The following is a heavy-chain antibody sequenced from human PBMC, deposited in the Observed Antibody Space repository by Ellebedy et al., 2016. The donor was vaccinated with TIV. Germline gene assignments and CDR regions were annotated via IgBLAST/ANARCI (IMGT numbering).Heavy chain of an antibody. Sequence: MPSETLSLTCTVSGGSISSTSHYWGWIRQPPGKGLEWIGHIYYSGNTYYNPSLKSRVSMSVDTSKNQFSLRLSSLTAADTAVFYCARLPGDYFDYWGQGALVTVSS. V-gene: IGHV4-39*01. CDR1: GGSISSTSHY. CDR3: ARLPGDYFDY. J-gene: IGHJ4*02. CDR2: IYYSGNT. D-gene: IGHD3-10*01.